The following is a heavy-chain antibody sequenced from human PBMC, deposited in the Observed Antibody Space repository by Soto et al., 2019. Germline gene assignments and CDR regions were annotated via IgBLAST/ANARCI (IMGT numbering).Heavy chain of an antibody. V-gene: IGHV4-59*01. CDR1: GSISTYY. Sequence: PSETLSLTCNVSGSISTYYLMWIRQPPGKGLEWLIYISYSGTTNYIPSLVNRVTISIDTSKKQLSLKLSSVTTADTAVYYCARSGHDHWSGPVPSSDYFGRGTLVTVSS. J-gene: IGHJ4*01. CDR3: ARSGHDHWSGPVPSSDY. CDR2: ISYSGTT. D-gene: IGHD3-3*01.